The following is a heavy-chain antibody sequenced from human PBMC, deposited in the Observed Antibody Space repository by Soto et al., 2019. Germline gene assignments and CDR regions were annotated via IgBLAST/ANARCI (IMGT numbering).Heavy chain of an antibody. CDR2: ISAYNGNT. J-gene: IGHJ6*02. D-gene: IGHD3-10*01. V-gene: IGHV1-18*01. CDR1: GYTFTSYG. CDR3: ARTAYYYGSGTRSYYCYYGMDV. Sequence: ASVKVSCRASGYTFTSYGISWVRQAPGQGLEWMGWISAYNGNTNYAQNLQGRVTMTTDTSTSTAYMELRSLRSDDTAVYYCARTAYYYGSGTRSYYCYYGMDVCGQGTTVPVCS.